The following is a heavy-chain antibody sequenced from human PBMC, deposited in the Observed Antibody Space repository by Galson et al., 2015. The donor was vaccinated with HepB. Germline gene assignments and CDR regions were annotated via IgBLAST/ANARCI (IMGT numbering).Heavy chain of an antibody. J-gene: IGHJ3*02. CDR2: ISGSGGST. D-gene: IGHD6-19*01. V-gene: IGHV3-23*01. CDR1: GFTFSSYA. Sequence: SLRLSCAASGFTFSSYAMSWVRQAPGKGLEWVSAISGSGGSTYYADSVKGRFTISRDNSKNTLYLQMNSLRAEDTAVYYCAREDDYSSGWQPRPYAFDIWGQGTMVTVSS. CDR3: AREDDYSSGWQPRPYAFDI.